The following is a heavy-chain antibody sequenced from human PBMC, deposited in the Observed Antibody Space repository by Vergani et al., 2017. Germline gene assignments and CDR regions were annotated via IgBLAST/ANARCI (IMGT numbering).Heavy chain of an antibody. D-gene: IGHD3-22*01. V-gene: IGHV3-66*03. Sequence: EVKLVESGGGLIQPGGSLRLPCAASGFTVSSNYMSWVRQAPGKGLEWVSVIYSGGSTYYADSVKGRFSISRDNSKNTLYLPMISLRAEDTAVYYCAIDYYDRSGYGDYWGQGTLVTVSS. CDR3: AIDYYDRSGYGDY. J-gene: IGHJ4*02. CDR1: GFTVSSNY. CDR2: IYSGGST.